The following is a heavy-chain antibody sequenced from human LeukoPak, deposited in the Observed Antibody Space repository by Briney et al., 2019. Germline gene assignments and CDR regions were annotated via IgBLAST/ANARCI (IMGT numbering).Heavy chain of an antibody. J-gene: IGHJ4*02. CDR3: ARVFGYSYGLGYFDY. CDR2: INWNGGST. D-gene: IGHD5-18*01. Sequence: PGGSLRLSCAASGFTFDDYGMSWVRQVPGKGLEWVSVINWNGGSTGYADSVKGRFTISRDNAKNSLYLQMNSLRAEDTALYYCARVFGYSYGLGYFDYWGQGTLVTVSS. CDR1: GFTFDDYG. V-gene: IGHV3-20*04.